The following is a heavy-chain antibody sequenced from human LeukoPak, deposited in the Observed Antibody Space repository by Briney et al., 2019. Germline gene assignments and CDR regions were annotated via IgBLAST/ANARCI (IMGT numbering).Heavy chain of an antibody. CDR1: GYTFTGYY. CDR3: ASLSPRIVGATIVDY. CDR2: INPNSGGT. D-gene: IGHD1-26*01. J-gene: IGHJ4*02. Sequence: ASVKVSCKASGYTFTGYYMRWVRQAPGRGLEWMGWINPNSGGTNYAQKFQGRVTMTRDTSISTAYMELSRLRSDDTAVYYCASLSPRIVGATIVDYWGQGTLVTVSS. V-gene: IGHV1-2*02.